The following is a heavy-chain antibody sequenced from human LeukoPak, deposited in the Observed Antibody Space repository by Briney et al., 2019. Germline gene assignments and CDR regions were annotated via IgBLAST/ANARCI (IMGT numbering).Heavy chain of an antibody. D-gene: IGHD2-2*01. CDR1: GGTFSSYA. J-gene: IGHJ4*02. V-gene: IGHV1-69*05. Sequence: ASVNVSCKASGGTFSSYAISWVRQAPGQGLEWMGGIIPIFGTANYAQKFQGRVTITTDESTSTAYMELSSLRSEDTAVYYCARGSLGYCSSTSCPRALYFDYWGQGTLVTVSS. CDR2: IIPIFGTA. CDR3: ARGSLGYCSSTSCPRALYFDY.